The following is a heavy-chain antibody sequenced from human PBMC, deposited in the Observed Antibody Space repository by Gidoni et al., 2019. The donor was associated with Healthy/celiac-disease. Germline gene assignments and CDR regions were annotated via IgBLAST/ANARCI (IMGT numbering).Heavy chain of an antibody. J-gene: IGHJ6*02. Sequence: QVQLVQSGAEVKKPGASVKVSCKASGYTFTSYYMHWVRQAPGQGLEWMGIINPSGGSTSYAQKFQGRVTMTRDTSTSTVYMELSSLRSEDTAVYYCASYDFWSGHGVPKNYYYGMDVWGQGTTVTVSS. CDR2: INPSGGST. D-gene: IGHD3-3*01. V-gene: IGHV1-46*01. CDR1: GYTFTSYY. CDR3: ASYDFWSGHGVPKNYYYGMDV.